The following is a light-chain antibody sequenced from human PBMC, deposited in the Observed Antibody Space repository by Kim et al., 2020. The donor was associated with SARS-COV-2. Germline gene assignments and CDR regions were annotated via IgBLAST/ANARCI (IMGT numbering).Light chain of an antibody. CDR3: TSYTSSSTWV. Sequence: QSALTQPASVSASPGQSITISCTGTSSDVGGYNYVSWYQQHPGKAPKLMIYDVSNRPSGVSNRFSGSKSGNTASLTISGLQAEDEADHYCTSYTSSSTWVFGGGTQLTVL. V-gene: IGLV2-14*03. CDR2: DVS. J-gene: IGLJ3*02. CDR1: SSDVGGYNY.